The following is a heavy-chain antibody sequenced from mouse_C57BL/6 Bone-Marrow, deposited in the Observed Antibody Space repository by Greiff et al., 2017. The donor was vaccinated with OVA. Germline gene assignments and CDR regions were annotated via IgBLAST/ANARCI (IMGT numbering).Heavy chain of an antibody. Sequence: EVQLQESGGGLVQPGGALKLSCAASGFTFSDYYMYWVGQTPEKRLEWVAYISNRGGRPFDPGTVKCRFTMSRDNGKNTLYLQMIHLQSKNTAMYYCARPLREYYAMDYWSQGTSVTVSS. V-gene: IGHV5-12*01. CDR3: ARPLREYYAMDY. CDR2: ISNRGGRP. CDR1: GFTFSDYY. D-gene: IGHD3-1*01. J-gene: IGHJ4*01.